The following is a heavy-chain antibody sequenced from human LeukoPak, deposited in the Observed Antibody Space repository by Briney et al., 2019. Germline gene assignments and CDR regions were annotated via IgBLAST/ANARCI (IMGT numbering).Heavy chain of an antibody. Sequence: SQTLSLTCTVSGGSISSGSYYWSWIRQPAGKGLEWIGRIYTSGSTNYNPSLKSRVTISVDTSKNQFSLKLSSVTAADTAVYYCAREHSSSSYGYWGQGTPVTVSS. V-gene: IGHV4-61*02. J-gene: IGHJ4*02. CDR1: GGSISSGSYY. CDR2: IYTSGST. CDR3: AREHSSSSYGY. D-gene: IGHD6-6*01.